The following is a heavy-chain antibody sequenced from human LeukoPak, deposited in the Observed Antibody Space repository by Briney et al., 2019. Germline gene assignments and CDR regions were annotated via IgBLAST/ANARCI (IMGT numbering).Heavy chain of an antibody. V-gene: IGHV3-30-3*01. Sequence: GGSLRLSGAASGFTFSSYAMHWVRQAPGKGLEWVAVISYDGSNKYYADTVKGRFTISRDNSKNTPYLQMNSLRGEDTAVYYCARDAGDSGSYYIYYYYGMDIWGQGTTVTVSS. CDR1: GFTFSSYA. D-gene: IGHD3-10*01. J-gene: IGHJ6*02. CDR2: ISYDGSNK. CDR3: ARDAGDSGSYYIYYYYGMDI.